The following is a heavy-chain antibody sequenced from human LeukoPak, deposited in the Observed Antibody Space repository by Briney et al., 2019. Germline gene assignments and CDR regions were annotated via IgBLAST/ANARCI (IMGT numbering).Heavy chain of an antibody. J-gene: IGHJ4*02. V-gene: IGHV3-23*01. Sequence: GGSLRLSCAASGFTFSSYAMSWVRQAPGKGLEWVSAISGSGGSTYYADSVKGRFTISRDNSKNTLYLQMNSLRAEDTAVYYCAKARAGIVVVVAATSDYWGQGTLVTVSS. D-gene: IGHD2-15*01. CDR2: ISGSGGST. CDR3: AKARAGIVVVVAATSDY. CDR1: GFTFSSYA.